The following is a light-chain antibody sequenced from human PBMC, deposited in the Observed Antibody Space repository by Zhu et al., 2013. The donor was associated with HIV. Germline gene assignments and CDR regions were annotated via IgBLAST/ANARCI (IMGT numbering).Light chain of an antibody. V-gene: IGKV3-11*01. CDR1: QSVANS. J-gene: IGKJ2*01. Sequence: EIVLTQSPVTLSLSPGERATLSCRASQSVANSLAWYQQKPGQAPRLVIYDASRRATGIPARFSGSGSGTDFTLTISSLEPEDFAVYFCHHFGSTPYTFGQGTKLEIK. CDR3: HHFGSTPYT. CDR2: DAS.